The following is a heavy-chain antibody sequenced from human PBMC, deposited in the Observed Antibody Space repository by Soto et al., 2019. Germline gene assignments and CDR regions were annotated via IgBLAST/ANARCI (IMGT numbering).Heavy chain of an antibody. Sequence: QVQLVQSGAGAKKPGSSVKVSCKASGGTFSRNAVSWVRQAPGQGLVWMGGIIPMYSTVNYAPKFRGRATINADISTGTASMDLSSITSDDTAVYYCATSSFYDISGYYWGYFENWGQGTVVAVSS. J-gene: IGHJ4*02. CDR2: IIPMYSTV. CDR3: ATSSFYDISGYYWGYFEN. CDR1: GGTFSRNA. V-gene: IGHV1-69*06. D-gene: IGHD3-22*01.